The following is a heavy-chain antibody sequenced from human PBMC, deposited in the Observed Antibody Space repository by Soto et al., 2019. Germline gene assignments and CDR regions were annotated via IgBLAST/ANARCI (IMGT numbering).Heavy chain of an antibody. V-gene: IGHV4-34*01. CDR1: GGSFSGYY. CDR2: INHSGST. J-gene: IGHJ5*02. Sequence: SETLSLTCAVYGGSFSGYYWSWIRQPPGKGLEWIGEINHSGSTNYNPSLKSRVTISVDTSKNQFSLKLSSVTAADTAVYYCARGVGRGVIPTASWFDPWGQGTLVTVSS. CDR3: ARGVGRGVIPTASWFDP. D-gene: IGHD3-10*01.